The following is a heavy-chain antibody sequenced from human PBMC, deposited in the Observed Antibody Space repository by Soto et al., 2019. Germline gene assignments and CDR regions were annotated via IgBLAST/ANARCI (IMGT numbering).Heavy chain of an antibody. CDR3: AGHGPLDYYDSSGPKEYFDY. V-gene: IGHV5-10-1*01. J-gene: IGHJ4*02. CDR2: IDPSDSYT. CDR1: GYSFTSYW. Sequence: PGESLKISCKGSGYSFTSYWISWVRQMPGKGLERMGRIDPSDSYTNYSPSFQGHVTISADKSISTAYLQWSSLKASDTAMYYCAGHGPLDYYDSSGPKEYFDYWGQGTLVTVSS. D-gene: IGHD3-22*01.